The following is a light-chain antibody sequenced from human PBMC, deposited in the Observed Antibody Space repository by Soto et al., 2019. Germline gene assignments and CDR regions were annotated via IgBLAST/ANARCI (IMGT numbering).Light chain of an antibody. V-gene: IGKV3-15*01. CDR2: DAS. CDR1: QSVRSK. J-gene: IGKJ5*01. CDR3: QQYNNWPPIT. Sequence: EIVMTQSPGTLSVSPGERATLSCRASQSVRSKLAWYQQKPGQAPRLLIYDASTRATGIPARFSGSGSGTEFTLTISSLQSEDFAVYYCQQYNNWPPITFGQGTRLEIK.